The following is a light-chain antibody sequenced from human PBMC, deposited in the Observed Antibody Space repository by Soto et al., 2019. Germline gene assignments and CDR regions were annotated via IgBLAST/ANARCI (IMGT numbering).Light chain of an antibody. CDR2: FAS. J-gene: IGKJ1*01. CDR1: QTISSW. V-gene: IGKV1-5*01. Sequence: DIQMTQSPSTLSGSVGDRVTITCRASQTISSWLAWYQQKPGKAPKSLIYFASTLQSGVPSRFSASGSGTDFTLTISSLQPDDFATYYCQQYNSYSPWTFGQGTKVDIK. CDR3: QQYNSYSPWT.